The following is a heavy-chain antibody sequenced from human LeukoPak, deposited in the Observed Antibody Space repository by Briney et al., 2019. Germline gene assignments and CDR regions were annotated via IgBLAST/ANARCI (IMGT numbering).Heavy chain of an antibody. D-gene: IGHD3-9*01. CDR2: ISTYNGDT. CDR1: GYTFTSYG. V-gene: IGHV1-18*01. J-gene: IGHJ4*02. Sequence: ASVKVSCKASGYTFTSYGISWVRQAPGQGLEWMGWISTYNGDTDYAQKLQGRVTMTADTSTTTAYMELRSLRSDDTAVYYCARDPGQYYDILTGYYTPYYFDYWGQGTLVTVSS. CDR3: ARDPGQYYDILTGYYTPYYFDY.